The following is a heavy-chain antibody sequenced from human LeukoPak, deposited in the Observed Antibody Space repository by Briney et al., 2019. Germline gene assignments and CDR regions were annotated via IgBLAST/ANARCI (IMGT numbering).Heavy chain of an antibody. CDR3: ARRSAVAGRPFDY. V-gene: IGHV4-30-2*01. CDR1: GGSISSGGYY. Sequence: SETLSLTCTVSGGSISSGGYYWSWIRQPPGKGLEWIGYTYHSGSTYYNPSLKSRVTISVDRSKNQFSLKLSSVTAADTAVYYCARRSAVAGRPFDYWGQGTLVTVSS. CDR2: TYHSGST. J-gene: IGHJ4*02. D-gene: IGHD6-19*01.